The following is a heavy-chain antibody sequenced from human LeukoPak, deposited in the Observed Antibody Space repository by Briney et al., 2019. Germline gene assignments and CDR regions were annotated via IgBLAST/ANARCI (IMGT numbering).Heavy chain of an antibody. Sequence: GGSLRLSCAASGFTFSSYAMNWVRQAPGKGLEWVSSISGSGGSTYYADSVKGRFTISRDNSKNTLYLQMNSLRAEDTAVYYCANDFRTIAARLGVDYWGQGTLVTVSS. D-gene: IGHD6-6*01. CDR2: ISGSGGST. CDR1: GFTFSSYA. V-gene: IGHV3-23*01. CDR3: ANDFRTIAARLGVDY. J-gene: IGHJ4*02.